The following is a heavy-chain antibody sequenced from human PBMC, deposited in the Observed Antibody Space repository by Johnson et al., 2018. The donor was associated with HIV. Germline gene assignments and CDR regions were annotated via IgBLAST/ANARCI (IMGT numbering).Heavy chain of an antibody. CDR2: IKQDGSEK. D-gene: IGHD3-22*01. Sequence: EQLVESGGGLVQPGGSLRLSFAASGFTFSSYWMSWVRQAPGKGLEWVANIKQDGSEKYYVDSVKGRFTISRDNAKNSLYLQMNRLRAEDTAVYYCARVMGLGGYSLAFDIWGQGTMVTVSS. V-gene: IGHV3-7*01. J-gene: IGHJ3*02. CDR1: GFTFSSYW. CDR3: ARVMGLGGYSLAFDI.